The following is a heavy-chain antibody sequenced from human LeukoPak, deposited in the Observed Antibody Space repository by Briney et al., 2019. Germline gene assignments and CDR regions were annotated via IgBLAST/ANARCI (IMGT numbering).Heavy chain of an antibody. V-gene: IGHV4-39*07. CDR1: GGSFSSSSYY. J-gene: IGHJ5*02. CDR3: ARRGVVRGVMAPPGGWFDP. CDR2: INYRGSN. D-gene: IGHD3-10*01. Sequence: PSETLSLTCTVSGGSFSSSSYYWGWIRQPPGKGLEWVGSINYRGSNYHNSSLKSRVTMSVDTSKNQFSLKLSSVTAADTAVYYCARRGVVRGVMAPPGGWFDPWGQGTLVTVSS.